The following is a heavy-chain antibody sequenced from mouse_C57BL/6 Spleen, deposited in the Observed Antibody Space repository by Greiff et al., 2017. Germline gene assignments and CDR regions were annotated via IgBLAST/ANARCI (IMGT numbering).Heavy chain of an antibody. D-gene: IGHD1-1*01. Sequence: EVMLVESGGGLVKPGGSLKLSCAASGFTFSSYAMSWVRQTPEKRLEWVATISDGGSYTYYPDNVKGRFTISRDNAKNNLYLQMSHLKSEDTAMYYCAREHYYGSSLRDAMDYWGQGTLVTVSA. V-gene: IGHV5-4*01. CDR3: AREHYYGSSLRDAMDY. CDR2: ISDGGSYT. J-gene: IGHJ3*01. CDR1: GFTFSSYA.